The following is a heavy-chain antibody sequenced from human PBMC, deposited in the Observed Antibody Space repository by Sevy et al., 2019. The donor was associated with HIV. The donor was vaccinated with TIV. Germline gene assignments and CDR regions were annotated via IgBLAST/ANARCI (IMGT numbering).Heavy chain of an antibody. CDR3: ARCIAPYYYYGMDV. Sequence: GGSLRLSCAASGFTFSSYWMSWVRQAPGKGLEWVANIKQDGSEKYDVDSVKGRFTISRDNAKNSLYLQMNSLRAEDTAVYYCARCIAPYYYYGMDVWGQWTTVTVSS. V-gene: IGHV3-7*01. J-gene: IGHJ6*02. D-gene: IGHD6-13*01. CDR1: GFTFSSYW. CDR2: IKQDGSEK.